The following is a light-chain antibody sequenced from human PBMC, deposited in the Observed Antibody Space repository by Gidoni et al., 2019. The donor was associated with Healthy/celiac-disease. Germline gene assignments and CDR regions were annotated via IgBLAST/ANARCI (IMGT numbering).Light chain of an antibody. CDR3: QQYGSSFIT. CDR2: GAS. J-gene: IGKJ5*01. V-gene: IGKV3-20*01. CDR1: QSVSSSY. Sequence: EIVLTQSPGTLSLSPGERATLSCRASQSVSSSYLAWYQQKPGQAPRLLIYGASSRATGIPDRFSGSGSGTDFTLTISRLEPEDFAVYYCQQYGSSFITFXXXTRLEIK.